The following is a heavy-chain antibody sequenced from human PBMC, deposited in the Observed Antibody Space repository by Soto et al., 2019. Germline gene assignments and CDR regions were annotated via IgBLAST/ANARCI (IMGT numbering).Heavy chain of an antibody. CDR2: IIPIFGTP. V-gene: IGHV1-69*06. D-gene: IGHD3-3*01. J-gene: IGHJ6*02. CDR1: GGTFSGYV. CDR3: ARDLGGHTQEVFSHYYGMDV. Sequence: QVQLVQSGPEVKEPGSSVKVSCKASGGTFSGYVINWVRQAPGQGLEWMGGIIPIFGTPNYAQKFQGRVTNTADNSASTGYMELSTLRSDDTAVYYCARDLGGHTQEVFSHYYGMDVWGRGTTVTVSS.